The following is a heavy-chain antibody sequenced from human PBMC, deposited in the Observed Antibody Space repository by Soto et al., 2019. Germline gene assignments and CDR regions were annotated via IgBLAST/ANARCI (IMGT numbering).Heavy chain of an antibody. Sequence: EVQLVESGGGLVKPGGSLRLSCEASGFTFSSYSMNWVRQAAGKGLEWVSSISSSSSYIYYADSVKGRFTISRDNAKNSLYLQMNSLRAEDTAVYYCARAPYYYDSRGYWAYWGQGTLVTVSS. CDR1: GFTFSSYS. CDR2: ISSSSSYI. J-gene: IGHJ4*02. CDR3: ARAPYYYDSRGYWAY. V-gene: IGHV3-21*01. D-gene: IGHD3-22*01.